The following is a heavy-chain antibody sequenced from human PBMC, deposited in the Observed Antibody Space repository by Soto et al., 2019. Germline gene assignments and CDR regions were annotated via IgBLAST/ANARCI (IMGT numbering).Heavy chain of an antibody. Sequence: GASVKVSCKASGYTFTSYYMHWVRQAPGQGLEWMGIINPSGGSTSYAQKFQGRVTMTRDTSTSTVYMELSSLRSEDTAVYYCARDVFHYYDSSGYPPAYYFDYWGQGTLVTVSS. D-gene: IGHD3-22*01. CDR1: GYTFTSYY. V-gene: IGHV1-46*01. CDR3: ARDVFHYYDSSGYPPAYYFDY. CDR2: INPSGGST. J-gene: IGHJ4*02.